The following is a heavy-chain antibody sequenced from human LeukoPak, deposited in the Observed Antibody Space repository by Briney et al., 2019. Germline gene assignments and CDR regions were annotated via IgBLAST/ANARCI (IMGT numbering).Heavy chain of an antibody. D-gene: IGHD4-23*01. CDR2: IIPLYGTS. CDR1: GGTFSNYE. Sequence: GASVKVSCKASGGTFSNYEMNWLRQAPGQGLEWLGGIIPLYGTSNYAQRFQDRVTMTADISTTTAYMEMTSLISEDTAVYYCATNSNTGGRGNFFDSWGQGSLVTVTT. CDR3: ATNSNTGGRGNFFDS. J-gene: IGHJ4*02. V-gene: IGHV1-69*06.